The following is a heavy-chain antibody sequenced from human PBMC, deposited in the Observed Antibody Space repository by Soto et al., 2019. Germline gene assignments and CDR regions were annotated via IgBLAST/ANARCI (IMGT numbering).Heavy chain of an antibody. Sequence: QVQLVESGGGVVQPGRSLRLSCAASGFTFSSYAMHWVRQAPGKGLEWVAVISYDGSNKYYADSVKGRFTISRDNSKNTLYLQMNSLRAEDTAVYYCAPTSRDGYNYFDYWGQGTLVTVSS. CDR3: APTSRDGYNYFDY. D-gene: IGHD5-12*01. CDR2: ISYDGSNK. J-gene: IGHJ4*02. V-gene: IGHV3-30-3*01. CDR1: GFTFSSYA.